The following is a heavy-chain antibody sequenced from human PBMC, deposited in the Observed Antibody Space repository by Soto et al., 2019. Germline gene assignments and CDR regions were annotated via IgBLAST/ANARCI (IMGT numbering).Heavy chain of an antibody. D-gene: IGHD6-13*01. CDR1: GYTFTGYY. V-gene: IGHV1-2*02. CDR2: INPNSGGT. J-gene: IGHJ6*02. CDR3: ARGMQQPSYYYGMDV. Sequence: ASVKVSCKASGYTFTGYYMHWVRQAPGQGLEWMGWINPNSGGTNYAQKFQGRVTMTRDTSISTAYMELSRLRSDDTVVYYCARGMQQPSYYYGMDVWGQGTTVT.